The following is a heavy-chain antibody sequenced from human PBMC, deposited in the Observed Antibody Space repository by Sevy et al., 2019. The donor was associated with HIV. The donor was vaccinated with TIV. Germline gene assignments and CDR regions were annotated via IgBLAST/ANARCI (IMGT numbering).Heavy chain of an antibody. CDR1: GLTFSNAW. CDR3: TTASWSQEDYYNY. V-gene: IGHV3-15*01. J-gene: IGHJ4*02. CDR2: IKGKIYDGTI. Sequence: GGSLRLSCAASGLTFSNAWMSWVRQAPGKGLEWVGRIKGKIYDGTIDYAAPVKGRFSISRDDSKNTLYLQMNSLKTEDTAVHYSTTASWSQEDYYNYWGQGTLVTVSS. D-gene: IGHD6-13*01.